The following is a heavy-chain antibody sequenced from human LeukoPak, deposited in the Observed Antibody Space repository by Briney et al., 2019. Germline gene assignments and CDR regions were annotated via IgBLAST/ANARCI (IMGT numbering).Heavy chain of an antibody. CDR1: GYTFTSYG. J-gene: IGHJ3*02. D-gene: IGHD3-9*01. CDR3: ARDDDILTGYEHRGAFDI. Sequence: GASVKVPCKACGYTFTSYGIMWVRQAPGQGLEWMGWISAYNGNTKQAQKLQGRVNMTTDTSTSTAYMELRSLRSDDTAVYYCARDDDILTGYEHRGAFDIWGQGTMVTVSS. V-gene: IGHV1-18*01. CDR2: ISAYNGNT.